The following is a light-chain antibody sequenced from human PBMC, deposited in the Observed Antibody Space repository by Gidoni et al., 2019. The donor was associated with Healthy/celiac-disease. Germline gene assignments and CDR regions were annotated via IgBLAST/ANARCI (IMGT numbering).Light chain of an antibody. CDR2: GAS. CDR1: QSVSSN. Sequence: EIVMTQSPATLSVSPGDSATLSCRASQSVSSNVAWYQQKPGQAPRLLIYGASTRATGIPARFSGSGSGTEFTLTISSLQSEDFAVYYCQHYNNWPHTFGQGTKLEIK. CDR3: QHYNNWPHT. J-gene: IGKJ2*01. V-gene: IGKV3-15*01.